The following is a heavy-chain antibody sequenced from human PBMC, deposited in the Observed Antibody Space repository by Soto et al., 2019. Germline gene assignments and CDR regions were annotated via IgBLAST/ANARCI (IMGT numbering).Heavy chain of an antibody. J-gene: IGHJ4*02. CDR1: GGTFSSYT. V-gene: IGHV1-69*02. D-gene: IGHD6-19*01. CDR2: IIPILGIA. CDR3: ARVMEYSSGWYVDY. Sequence: QVQLVQSGAEVKKPGSSVKVSCKASGGTFSSYTISWVRQAPGQGLEWMGRIIPILGIANYAQKFQGRVTITADKSTSTAYMELSSLRSDDTAVYYCARVMEYSSGWYVDYWGQGTLVTVSS.